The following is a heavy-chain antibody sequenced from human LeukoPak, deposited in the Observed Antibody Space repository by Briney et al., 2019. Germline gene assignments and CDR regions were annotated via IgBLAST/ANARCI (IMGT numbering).Heavy chain of an antibody. V-gene: IGHV4-38-2*02. CDR1: GFTFSDYY. CDR2: IYYSGST. J-gene: IGHJ4*02. D-gene: IGHD3-16*01. CDR3: ARDLGVSFDY. Sequence: PGGSLRLSCAASGFTFSDYYMSWIRQPPGKGLEWIGSIYYSGSTYYNPSLKSRVTISVDTSKNQFSLKLSSVTAADTAVYYCARDLGVSFDYWGQGTLVTVSS.